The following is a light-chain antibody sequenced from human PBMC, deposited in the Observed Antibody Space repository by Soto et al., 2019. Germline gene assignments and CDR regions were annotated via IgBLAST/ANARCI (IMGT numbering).Light chain of an antibody. V-gene: IGKV1-39*01. Sequence: IHMTHSPASLSASVLYRVTITCLASQSISSYLNWYQQKPGKAPKLLIYAASSLQSGVPSRFSGSGSGTDFTLTISSLQPEDFATYYCQQSYSTRITFGQGTRLEI. CDR3: QQSYSTRIT. J-gene: IGKJ5*01. CDR1: QSISSY. CDR2: AAS.